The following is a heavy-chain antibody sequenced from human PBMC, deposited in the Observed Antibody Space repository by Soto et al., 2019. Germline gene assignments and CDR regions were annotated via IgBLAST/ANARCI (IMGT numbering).Heavy chain of an antibody. CDR3: TTGSVEGV. Sequence: EVQLVESGGGLVKPGGSLRLSCAASDFTISNAWMNWVRQAPGKGLEWVGRIKTKTEGGATDYAAPLKGRSTISRDESKYTLFLQMTSLKTEDTAVYYCTTGSVEGVWGQGATVTVSS. CDR2: IKTKTEGGAT. CDR1: DFTISNAW. D-gene: IGHD2-15*01. V-gene: IGHV3-15*07. J-gene: IGHJ6*02.